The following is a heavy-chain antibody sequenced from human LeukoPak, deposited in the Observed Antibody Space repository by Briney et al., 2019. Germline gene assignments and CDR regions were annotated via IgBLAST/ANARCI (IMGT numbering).Heavy chain of an antibody. V-gene: IGHV1-2*02. CDR3: ARDGRHRYYYDSSGFYGSWFDP. D-gene: IGHD3-22*01. CDR2: IHPNSGGT. Sequence: ASVKVSCKASGYTFTGYYMHWVRQAPGQGLEWMGWIHPNSGGTNYAQKFQGRVTMTTDTSTSTAYMELRSLRSDDTAVYYCARDGRHRYYYDSSGFYGSWFDPWGQGTLVTVSS. CDR1: GYTFTGYY. J-gene: IGHJ5*02.